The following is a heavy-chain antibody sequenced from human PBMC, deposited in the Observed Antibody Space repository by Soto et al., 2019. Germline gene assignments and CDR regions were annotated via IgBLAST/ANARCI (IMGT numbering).Heavy chain of an antibody. D-gene: IGHD5-12*01. CDR1: GGSISSSSYY. V-gene: IGHV4-39*01. Sequence: SETLSLTCTVSGGSISSSSYYWGWIRQPPGKGLEWIGSIYYSGSTYYNPSLKSRVTISVDTSKNQFSLKLSPVTAADTAVYYCARQGYSGYDLAIAFDYWGQGTLVTVSS. CDR3: ARQGYSGYDLAIAFDY. J-gene: IGHJ4*02. CDR2: IYYSGST.